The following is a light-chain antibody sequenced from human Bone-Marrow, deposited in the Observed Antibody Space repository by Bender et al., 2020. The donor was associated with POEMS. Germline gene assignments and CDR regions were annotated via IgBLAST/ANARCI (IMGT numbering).Light chain of an antibody. J-gene: IGLJ1*01. CDR3: CSYAGGVTHYV. V-gene: IGLV2-23*01. Sequence: GISNRFSGSKSGNTASLTISGLQAEDEADYYCCSYAGGVTHYVLGTGTKVSVL.